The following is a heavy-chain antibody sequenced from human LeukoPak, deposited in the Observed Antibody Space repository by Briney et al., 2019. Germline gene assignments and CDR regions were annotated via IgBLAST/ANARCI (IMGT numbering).Heavy chain of an antibody. J-gene: IGHJ6*02. CDR1: GGTFSSYA. V-gene: IGHV1-69*05. D-gene: IGHD3-10*01. CDR3: ARSSKGTGIYYYYGMDV. CDR2: IIPIFGTA. Sequence: ASVKVSCKASGGTFSSYAISWVRQAPGQGLEWMGGIIPIFGTANYAQKFQGRVTITTDESTSTAYMELSSLRSEDTAVYYCARSSKGTGIYYYYGMDVWGQGTTVTVSS.